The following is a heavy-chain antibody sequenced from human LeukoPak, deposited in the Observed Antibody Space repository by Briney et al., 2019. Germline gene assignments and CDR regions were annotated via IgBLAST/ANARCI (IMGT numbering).Heavy chain of an antibody. J-gene: IGHJ4*02. Sequence: GGSLRLSCAASGFTFSSYSMTWVRQAPGKGLEWVSVIYSTGSTYYADSVKGRFTISRDNSKNTLYLQMNSLRAEDTAVYYCSTIDYWGQGTLVTVSS. V-gene: IGHV3-66*01. CDR1: GFTFSSYS. CDR2: IYSTGST. CDR3: STIDY.